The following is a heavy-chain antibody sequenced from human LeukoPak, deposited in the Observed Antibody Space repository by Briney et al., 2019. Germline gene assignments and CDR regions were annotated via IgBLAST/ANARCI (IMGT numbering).Heavy chain of an antibody. CDR3: ARAQYSSGWEYYYGMDV. CDR2: IYYSGST. J-gene: IGHJ6*02. CDR1: GGSISSYY. Sequence: SETLSLTCTVSGGSISSYYWSWIRQPPGKGLEWIGYIYYSGSTNYNPSLKSRVTISVDTSKNQFSLKLSSVTAADTAVYYCARAQYSSGWEYYYGMDVWGQGTTVTVSS. D-gene: IGHD6-19*01. V-gene: IGHV4-59*12.